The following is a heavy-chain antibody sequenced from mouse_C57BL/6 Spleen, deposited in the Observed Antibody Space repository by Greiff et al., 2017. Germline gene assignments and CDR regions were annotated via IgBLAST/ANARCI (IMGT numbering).Heavy chain of an antibody. Sequence: VMLVESGPGLVAPSQSLSITCTVSGFSLTSYGVDWVRQSPGKGLEWLGVIWGVGSTNYNSALKSRLSISKDNSKSQVFLKMNSLQTDDTAMYXCASRYDYVFAYWGQGTLVTVSA. CDR1: GFSLTSYG. CDR3: ASRYDYVFAY. J-gene: IGHJ3*01. V-gene: IGHV2-6*01. CDR2: IWGVGST. D-gene: IGHD2-4*01.